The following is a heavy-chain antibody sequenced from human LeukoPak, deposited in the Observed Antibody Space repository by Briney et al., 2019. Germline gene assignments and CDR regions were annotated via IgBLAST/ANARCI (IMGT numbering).Heavy chain of an antibody. CDR3: ARVLDT. J-gene: IGHJ5*02. CDR2: INHSGST. CDR1: GGSFSGYY. V-gene: IGHV4-34*01. Sequence: SETLSLTCAVYGGSFSGYYWSWIRQPPGKGLEWIGEINHSGSTNYNPSLKSRVTISVDTSKNQFSLKLSSVTAADTAVYYCARVLDTWGLGTLVIVSS.